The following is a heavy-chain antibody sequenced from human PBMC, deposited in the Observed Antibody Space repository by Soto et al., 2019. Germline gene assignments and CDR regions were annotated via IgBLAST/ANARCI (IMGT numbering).Heavy chain of an antibody. J-gene: IGHJ4*02. CDR3: EKDLVKTSSWPAD. CDR1: GFNFSTYG. Sequence: HVQLVESGGGVVQPGRSLRLSCAVSGFNFSTYGMHWVRQAPGKGLEWVAVISDDGSHKAFADSVKGRIAISRANSKNTLFLQLNSLRDEDTAVYYCEKDLVKTSSWPADWGQGTLVTVSS. CDR2: ISDDGSHK. D-gene: IGHD6-19*01. V-gene: IGHV3-30*18.